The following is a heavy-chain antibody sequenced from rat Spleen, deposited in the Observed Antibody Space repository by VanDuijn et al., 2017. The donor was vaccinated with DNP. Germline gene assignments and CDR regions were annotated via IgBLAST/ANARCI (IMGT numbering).Heavy chain of an antibody. Sequence: EVQLVESGGGLVQPGRSLKLSCVVSRFIFNNYWMTWFRQVPGKGLEWVASINNRGGNTYYPDSVKGRFTISRDNAKSSLYLQMNSLRSEDMATYYCVRWYNSGYYFDYWGQGVMVTVSS. CDR1: RFIFNNYW. CDR3: VRWYNSGYYFDY. D-gene: IGHD4-3*01. CDR2: INNRGGNT. J-gene: IGHJ2*01. V-gene: IGHV5-31*01.